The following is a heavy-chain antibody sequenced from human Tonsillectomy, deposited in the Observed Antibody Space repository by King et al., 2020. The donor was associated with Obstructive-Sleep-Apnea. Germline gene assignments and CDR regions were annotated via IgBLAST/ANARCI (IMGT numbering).Heavy chain of an antibody. CDR1: GFTFSNAW. CDR3: TTDPGSPL. Sequence: VQLVESGGGLVEPGGSRRLSCAVSGFTFSNAWMSWVRQAPGKGLQWVGRIKTKSDGGTTDYAAPVKGRFTISRDDSKNMLYLQMNSLKTEDTAVYYCTTDPGSPLWGQGTLVTVSS. V-gene: IGHV3-15*01. CDR2: IKTKSDGGTT. D-gene: IGHD1-26*01. J-gene: IGHJ4*02.